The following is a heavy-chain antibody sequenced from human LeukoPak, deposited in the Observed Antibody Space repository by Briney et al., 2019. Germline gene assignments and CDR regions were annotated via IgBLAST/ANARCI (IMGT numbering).Heavy chain of an antibody. V-gene: IGHV1-69*05. D-gene: IGHD1-1*01. CDR3: ARGPQYNWNDDGGAFDI. CDR2: IIPIFGTA. Sequence: ASVKVSCKASGGTFSSYAISWVRQAPGQGLEWMGGIIPIFGTANYAQKFQGRVTITTDESTSTAYMELSSLRSEDTAVYYCARGPQYNWNDDGGAFDIWGQGTMVTVSS. CDR1: GGTFSSYA. J-gene: IGHJ3*02.